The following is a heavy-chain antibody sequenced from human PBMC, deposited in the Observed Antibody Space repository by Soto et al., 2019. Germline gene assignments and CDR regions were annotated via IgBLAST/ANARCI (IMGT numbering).Heavy chain of an antibody. CDR2: IYYSGST. CDR1: GGSISSGGYY. Sequence: PSETLSLTCTVSGGSISSGGYYWSWIRQHPGKGLEWIGYIYYSGSTNYNPSLKSRVTISVDTSKNQFSLKLSSVTAADTAVYYCARRLSIWFGELDYYYMDVWGKGTTVTVSS. V-gene: IGHV4-61*08. D-gene: IGHD3-10*01. CDR3: ARRLSIWFGELDYYYMDV. J-gene: IGHJ6*03.